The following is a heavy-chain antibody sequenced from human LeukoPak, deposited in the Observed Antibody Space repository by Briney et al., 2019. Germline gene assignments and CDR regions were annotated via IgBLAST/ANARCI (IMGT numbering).Heavy chain of an antibody. V-gene: IGHV4-34*01. D-gene: IGHD3-10*01. CDR3: ARDPPQYDYGSGSYDPDDY. CDR1: GGSFSGYY. CDR2: INHSGST. J-gene: IGHJ4*01. Sequence: PSETLSLTCAVYGGSFSGYYWSWNRQPPGKGLEWIGEINHSGSTNYNPSLKSRVTISVDTSKNQFSLKLSSVTAADPAVYYCARDPPQYDYGSGSYDPDDYWGQGTMVTGSS.